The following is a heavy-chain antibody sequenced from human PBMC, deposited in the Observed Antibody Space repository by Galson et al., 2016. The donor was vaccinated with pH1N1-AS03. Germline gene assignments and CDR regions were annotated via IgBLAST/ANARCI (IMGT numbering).Heavy chain of an antibody. J-gene: IGHJ4*02. CDR3: ASYGSGSSPFDY. CDR2: IDLSDSYT. V-gene: IGHV5-10-1*01. CDR1: GASFTGYW. Sequence: QSGAEVKKPGEPLRISCKASGASFTGYWINWVRQMPGKGLEWMGRIDLSDSYTNYSPSFQGHVTISADKSIATAYLQWNSLKASDTAVYYCASYGSGSSPFDYWGQGTLVTVSS. D-gene: IGHD3-10*01.